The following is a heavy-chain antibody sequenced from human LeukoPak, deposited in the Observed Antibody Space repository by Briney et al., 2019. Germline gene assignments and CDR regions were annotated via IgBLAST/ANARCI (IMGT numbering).Heavy chain of an antibody. CDR1: GGSISSYY. J-gene: IGHJ4*02. Sequence: RPSETLSLTCTVSGGSISSYYWSWIRQPPGKGLEWIGYIYYSGSTNYNPSLKSRVTISVDTSKNQFSLKLSSVTAADTAVYYCARILGSYSDYWGQGTLVTVSS. CDR2: IYYSGST. V-gene: IGHV4-59*08. CDR3: ARILGSYSDY. D-gene: IGHD3-16*01.